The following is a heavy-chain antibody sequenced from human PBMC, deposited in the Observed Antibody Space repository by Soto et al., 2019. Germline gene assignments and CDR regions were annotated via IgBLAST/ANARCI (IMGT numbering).Heavy chain of an antibody. CDR2: IKLDGNEK. D-gene: IGHD2-15*01. J-gene: IGHJ4*02. Sequence: GGSLRLSCAASGFTFSSYWVTWVRQAPGKGLEWVANIKLDGNEKSYVDSVKGRFTISRDNAKNSLYLQMNSLRAEDTAVYYCARIDIVVVLAAWGQGTLVTVSS. CDR1: GFTFSSYW. CDR3: ARIDIVVVLAA. V-gene: IGHV3-7*03.